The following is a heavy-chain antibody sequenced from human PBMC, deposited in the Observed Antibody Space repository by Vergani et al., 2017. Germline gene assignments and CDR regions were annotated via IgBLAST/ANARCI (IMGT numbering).Heavy chain of an antibody. V-gene: IGHV4-34*01. CDR3: AARIAAAGTGDY. CDR2: INHSGST. CDR1: GGSFSGYY. Sequence: QVQLQQWGAGLLKPSETLSLTCAVYGGSFSGYYWSWIRQPPGKGLEWIGEINHSGSTNYNPSLKSRVTISVDTSKNHFSLKLSSVTAADTAVYYCAARIAAAGTGDYWGQGTLVTVSS. J-gene: IGHJ4*02. D-gene: IGHD6-13*01.